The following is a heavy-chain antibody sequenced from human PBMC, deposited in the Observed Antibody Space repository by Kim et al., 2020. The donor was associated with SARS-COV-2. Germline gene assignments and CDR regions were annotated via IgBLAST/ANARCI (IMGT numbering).Heavy chain of an antibody. Sequence: GGSLRLSCAASRFTFSSSAMTWVRQAPGKGLEWVASIFDSGHGSYYADSVKGRFTISRDNTENTLFLQMDNLRADDAGVYYCARNLHLTGVTLLWYFDLWGRGTAVIVSS. V-gene: IGHV3-23*01. D-gene: IGHD2-21*01. CDR1: RFTFSSSA. CDR3: ARNLHLTGVTLLWYFDL. J-gene: IGHJ2*01. CDR2: IFDSGHGS.